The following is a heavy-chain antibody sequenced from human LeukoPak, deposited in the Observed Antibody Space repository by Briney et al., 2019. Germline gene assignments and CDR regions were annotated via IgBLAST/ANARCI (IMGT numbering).Heavy chain of an antibody. CDR2: INPNSGGT. J-gene: IGHJ4*02. Sequence: GASVKVSCKASGYTFNGYYMHWVRQAPGQGLEWMGWINPNSGGTNYAQKFQGRVTMTRDTSISTAYMELSRLRFDDTAVYYCASGSSYDSSGRGFDYWGQGTLVTVSS. CDR1: GYTFNGYY. D-gene: IGHD3-22*01. CDR3: ASGSSYDSSGRGFDY. V-gene: IGHV1-2*02.